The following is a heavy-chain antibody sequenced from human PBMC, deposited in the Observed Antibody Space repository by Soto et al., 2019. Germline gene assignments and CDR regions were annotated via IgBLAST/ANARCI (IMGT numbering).Heavy chain of an antibody. CDR1: GYTFTSYY. CDR3: ARDRIDTAMVATFDY. CDR2: INPSGGST. Sequence: GASVKVSCKASGYTFTSYYMHWVRQAPGQGLEWMGIINPSGGSTSYAQKFQGRVTMTRDTSTSTVYMELSSLRSEDTAVYYCARDRIDTAMVATFDYWGQGTLVTVSS. D-gene: IGHD5-18*01. V-gene: IGHV1-46*03. J-gene: IGHJ4*02.